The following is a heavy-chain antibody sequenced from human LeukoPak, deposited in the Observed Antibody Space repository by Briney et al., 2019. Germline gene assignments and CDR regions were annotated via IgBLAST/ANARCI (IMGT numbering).Heavy chain of an antibody. CDR3: ARHLPPYCGGDCYSGGFDY. J-gene: IGHJ4*02. D-gene: IGHD2-21*02. Sequence: SQTLSLTCTVSGGSISSGDYYWSWIRQPPGTGLEWIGYIYYSGSTYYNPSLKSRVTISVDTSKNQFSLKLSSVTAADTAVYYCARHLPPYCGGDCYSGGFDYWGQGTLVTVSS. V-gene: IGHV4-30-4*01. CDR2: IYYSGST. CDR1: GGSISSGDYY.